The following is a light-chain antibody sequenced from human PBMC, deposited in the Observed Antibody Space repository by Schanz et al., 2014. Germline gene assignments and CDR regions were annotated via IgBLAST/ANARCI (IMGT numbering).Light chain of an antibody. Sequence: QSALTQPPSVSGSPGQSVTISCTGTSSDVGSYNRVSWYQQPPGTAPKLMIYEVSNRPSGVPDRFSGSKSGNTASLTISGLQAEDEADYYCCSYAGRPWVFGGGTKLTVL. CDR3: CSYAGRPWV. CDR2: EVS. J-gene: IGLJ3*02. CDR1: SSDVGSYNR. V-gene: IGLV2-18*02.